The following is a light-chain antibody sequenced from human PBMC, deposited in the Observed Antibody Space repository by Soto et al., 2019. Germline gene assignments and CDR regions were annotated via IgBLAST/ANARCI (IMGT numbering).Light chain of an antibody. J-gene: IGKJ4*01. CDR1: QSVSRH. Sequence: ETVMTQSPATLSLFPGGRATLSCRASQSVSRHLAWYQQKPGQAPRLLIYDASNRATGIPARFSGSGSGTDFTLTISSLEPEDFAVYYCQQRNNWPPVTFGGGTKVDI. CDR3: QQRNNWPPVT. V-gene: IGKV3-11*01. CDR2: DAS.